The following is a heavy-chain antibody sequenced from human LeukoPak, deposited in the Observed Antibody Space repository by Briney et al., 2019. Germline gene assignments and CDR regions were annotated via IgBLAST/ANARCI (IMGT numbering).Heavy chain of an antibody. CDR1: GYSFTSYW. Sequence: GESLKISCKGSGYSFTSYWIGWVRQMPGKGLEWMGIIYPGGSDTRYSPSFQGQVTISADKSISTAYLQWSSLKASDTAMYYCASPRWLQFHAFDIWGQGTMVTVSS. V-gene: IGHV5-51*01. CDR2: IYPGGSDT. D-gene: IGHD5-24*01. J-gene: IGHJ3*02. CDR3: ASPRWLQFHAFDI.